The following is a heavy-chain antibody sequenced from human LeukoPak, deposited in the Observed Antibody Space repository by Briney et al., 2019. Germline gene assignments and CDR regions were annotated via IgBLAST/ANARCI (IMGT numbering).Heavy chain of an antibody. J-gene: IGHJ4*02. Sequence: ASNKELEWVTVISYDGTNKFYVDSLRGRFTISRDNSKNTLYLQMNSLRAEDTAVYYCAKDGYYGSGTYPDYWGQGTLVTVSS. CDR3: AKDGYYGSGTYPDY. V-gene: IGHV3-30*18. CDR2: ISYDGTNK. D-gene: IGHD3-10*01.